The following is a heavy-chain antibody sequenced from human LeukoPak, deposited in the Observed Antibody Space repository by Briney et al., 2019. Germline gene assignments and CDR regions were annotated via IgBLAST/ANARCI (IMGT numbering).Heavy chain of an antibody. V-gene: IGHV3-7*03. CDR3: SIDGGPFHS. CDR2: INESGGER. CDR1: GFTFSDYG. Sequence: PGGSLRLSCTASGFTFSDYGMSWVRQAPGKGLEWVADINESGGERYYVDSVKGRFTISTDNPKNSLYLQLNSLRAVDTALCFGSIDGGPFHSRGKGTLGPLS. D-gene: IGHD3-16*01. J-gene: IGHJ4*02.